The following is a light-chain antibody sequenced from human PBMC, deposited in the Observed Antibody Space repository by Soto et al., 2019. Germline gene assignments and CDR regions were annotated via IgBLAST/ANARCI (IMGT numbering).Light chain of an antibody. CDR3: SSYAGSSNV. V-gene: IGLV2-14*01. CDR1: GRDIGAYDY. J-gene: IGLJ1*01. Sequence: QSALTQPASVSGSPGQSITISCTGSGRDIGAYDYVSWYQQHPGKAPKLLIYGVKNRPSGVSYRFSASKSGNTASLTVSGLQAEDEADYYCSSYAGSSNVFGTGTKLTVL. CDR2: GVK.